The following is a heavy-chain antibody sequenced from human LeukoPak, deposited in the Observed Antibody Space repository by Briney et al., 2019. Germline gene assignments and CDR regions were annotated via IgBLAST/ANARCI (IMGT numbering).Heavy chain of an antibody. D-gene: IGHD1-1*01. Sequence: GGSLRLSCSASGFSFSKSSMYWVRQAPGKGLQYVSAITNNGGTTHYADSVKGRFTISRDNSKNTLFLQMSTLRAEDTAVYYCVKAYNWNVYSSGDFWGQGTLVTVSS. CDR3: VKAYNWNVYSSGDF. CDR1: GFSFSKSS. V-gene: IGHV3-64D*06. J-gene: IGHJ4*02. CDR2: ITNNGGTT.